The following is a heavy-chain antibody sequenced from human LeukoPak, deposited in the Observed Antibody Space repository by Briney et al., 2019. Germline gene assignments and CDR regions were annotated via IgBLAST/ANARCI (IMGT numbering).Heavy chain of an antibody. CDR1: GGSLSGYY. CDR3: ARGLLIRKQSLGY. CDR2: INHSGST. D-gene: IGHD6-19*01. Sequence: SETLCLTCAVYGGSLSGYYWSWIRQPPGKGLEWIGEINHSGSTNYNPSLKSRVTISVDTSKNQFSLRLSSVTAADTAVYYCARGLLIRKQSLGYWGQGTLVTVSS. J-gene: IGHJ4*02. V-gene: IGHV4-34*01.